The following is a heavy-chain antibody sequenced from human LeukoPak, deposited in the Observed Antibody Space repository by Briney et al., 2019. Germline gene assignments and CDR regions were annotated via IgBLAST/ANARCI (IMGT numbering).Heavy chain of an antibody. Sequence: PSETLSLTCTVSGGSISSSSYYWGWIRQPPGKGLEWIGSIYYSGSTYYNPSLKSRVTISVDTSKNQFSLKPSSVTAADTAVYYCASGVVVIKRDDAFDIWGQGTMVTVSS. CDR2: IYYSGST. CDR1: GGSISSSSYY. J-gene: IGHJ3*02. V-gene: IGHV4-39*01. D-gene: IGHD3-22*01. CDR3: ASGVVVIKRDDAFDI.